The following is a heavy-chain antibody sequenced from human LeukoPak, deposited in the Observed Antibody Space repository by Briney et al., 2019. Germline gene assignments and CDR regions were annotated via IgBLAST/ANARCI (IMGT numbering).Heavy chain of an antibody. Sequence: GGALDPSFAAACFTFNSYWMSLGRPAPGKGGEWVDNIKQDGSEKYYVDSVKGRFTITRDNAKNSLYLQMNSLRAEDTAVYYCARGWWRAMDYWGQGTLATVSS. CDR2: IKQDGSEK. V-gene: IGHV3-7*01. J-gene: IGHJ4*02. D-gene: IGHD2-8*02. CDR3: ARGWWRAMDY. CDR1: CFTFNSYW.